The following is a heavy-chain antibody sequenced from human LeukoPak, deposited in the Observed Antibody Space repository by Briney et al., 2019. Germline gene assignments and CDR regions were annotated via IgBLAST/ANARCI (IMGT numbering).Heavy chain of an antibody. D-gene: IGHD5-12*01. Sequence: ASVKVSCKASGGTFSSYAISWVRQAPGQRLEWMGWINPNSGGTNYAQKFQGWVTMTRDTSISTAYMELSRLRSDDTAVYYCARGSDIVATFFIYWGQGALVTVSS. J-gene: IGHJ4*02. CDR1: GGTFSSYA. V-gene: IGHV1-2*04. CDR3: ARGSDIVATFFIY. CDR2: INPNSGGT.